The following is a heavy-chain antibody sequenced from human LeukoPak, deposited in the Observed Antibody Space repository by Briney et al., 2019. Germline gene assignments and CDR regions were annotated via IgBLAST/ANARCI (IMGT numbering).Heavy chain of an antibody. CDR3: AKDWTTVVTPKGYYFDS. CDR1: GFSFNNYA. Sequence: PGGSLRLSCVASGFSFNNYAMSWVRQAPGKGLEWVSAISTTGGSTYYADSVKGRFTVSRDNSKNTLSLQMDSLRVEGTALYYCAKDWTTVVTPKGYYFDSWGQGTLVTVSS. D-gene: IGHD4-23*01. V-gene: IGHV3-23*01. J-gene: IGHJ4*02. CDR2: ISTTGGST.